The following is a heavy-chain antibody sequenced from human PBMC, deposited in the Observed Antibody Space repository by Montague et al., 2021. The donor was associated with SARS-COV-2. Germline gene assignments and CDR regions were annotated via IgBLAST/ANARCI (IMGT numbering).Heavy chain of an antibody. CDR1: GFTFSSYW. Sequence: SLRLSCAASGFTFSSYWMSWVRQAPGTGLEWVANIKQDVSEKYYVDSVKGRFTISRDNAKNSLYLQMNSLRAEDTAVYYCAREPLLWFGDSAPDVWGKGTTVTVSS. J-gene: IGHJ6*04. CDR3: AREPLLWFGDSAPDV. D-gene: IGHD3-10*01. CDR2: IKQDVSEK. V-gene: IGHV3-7*05.